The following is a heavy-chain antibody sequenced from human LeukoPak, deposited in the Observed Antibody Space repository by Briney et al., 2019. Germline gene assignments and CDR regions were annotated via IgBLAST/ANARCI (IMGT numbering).Heavy chain of an antibody. CDR1: GYSISSGYY. CDR3: AKSGGYGLIDY. CDR2: IYHSGST. J-gene: IGHJ4*02. Sequence: PSETLSLTCTVSGYSISSGYYWGWIRQPPGKGLEWIGSIYHSGSTYYNASLQSRVTISIDTSKNQFSLRLNSVTAADTAMYYCAKSGGYGLIDYWGQGTRVTVSS. D-gene: IGHD1-26*01. V-gene: IGHV4-38-2*02.